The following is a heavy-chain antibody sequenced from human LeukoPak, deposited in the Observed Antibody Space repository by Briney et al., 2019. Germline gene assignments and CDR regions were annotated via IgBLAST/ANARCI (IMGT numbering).Heavy chain of an antibody. Sequence: SETLSLTCAVSGYSISSGYYWGWIRQPPGKGLEWIGSICHSGSTYYNPSLKSRVTISVDTSKNQFSLKLSSVTAADTAVYYCARSTYYDFWSGYPFDYWGQGTLVTVSS. CDR3: ARSTYYDFWSGYPFDY. D-gene: IGHD3-3*01. CDR2: ICHSGST. J-gene: IGHJ4*02. V-gene: IGHV4-38-2*01. CDR1: GYSISSGYY.